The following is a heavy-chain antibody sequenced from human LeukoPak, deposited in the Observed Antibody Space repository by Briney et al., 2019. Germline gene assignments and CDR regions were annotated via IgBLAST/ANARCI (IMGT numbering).Heavy chain of an antibody. Sequence: ASVKVSCKASGYTXAAYYIHWVRQTPGQRLEWVGWRNPNNGGTNYAQNFQDRVTMTRDTYITTAYMELTKLRSDDTAVYYCARDHYDSSGYFDSWGQGTLVTVSS. CDR3: ARDHYDSSGYFDS. CDR2: RNPNNGGT. V-gene: IGHV1-2*02. CDR1: GYTXAAYY. D-gene: IGHD3-22*01. J-gene: IGHJ4*02.